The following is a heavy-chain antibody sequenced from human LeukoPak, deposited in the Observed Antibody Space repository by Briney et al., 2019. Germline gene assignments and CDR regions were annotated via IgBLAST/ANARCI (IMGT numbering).Heavy chain of an antibody. D-gene: IGHD2-2*02. J-gene: IGHJ6*03. CDR2: INPNSGGT. V-gene: IGHV1-2*02. CDR3: ARDRAVVVPAAIRHYYYMDV. CDR1: GYTFTGYY. Sequence: PEASVKVSCKASGYTFTGYYMHWVRQAPGQGLEWMGWINPNSGGTNYAQKFQGRVTMTRDTSISTAYMELSRLRSDDTAVYYCARDRAVVVPAAIRHYYYMDVWGKGTTVTVSS.